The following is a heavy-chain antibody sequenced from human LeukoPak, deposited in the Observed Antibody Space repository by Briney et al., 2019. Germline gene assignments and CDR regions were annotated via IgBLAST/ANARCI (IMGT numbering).Heavy chain of an antibody. CDR2: IYYSGST. CDR3: ARAGHCSGGSCYFSPFAFDI. D-gene: IGHD2-15*01. Sequence: PSETLSLTCTVSGGSISSSSYYWGWIRRPPGKGLEWIGSIYYSGSTYYNPSLKSRVTVSVDRSKNQFSLKLSSVTAADTAVYYCARAGHCSGGSCYFSPFAFDIWGQGTMVTVSS. CDR1: GGSISSSSYY. J-gene: IGHJ3*02. V-gene: IGHV4-39*07.